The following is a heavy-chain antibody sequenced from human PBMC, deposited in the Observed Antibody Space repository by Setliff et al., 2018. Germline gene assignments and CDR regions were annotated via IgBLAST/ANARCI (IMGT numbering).Heavy chain of an antibody. D-gene: IGHD2-21*01. CDR3: GTWIAGRGF. V-gene: IGHV3-48*01. CDR2: ISSSSSTI. J-gene: IGHJ4*02. Sequence: SCVASGFTFSSHSMNWVRQAPGEGLEWVSYISSSSSTIYYADSVKGRFTIPRDNAGDSLYLQMNSLQSDDSAVYYCGTWIAGRGFWGQGTLVTVSS. CDR1: GFTFSSHS.